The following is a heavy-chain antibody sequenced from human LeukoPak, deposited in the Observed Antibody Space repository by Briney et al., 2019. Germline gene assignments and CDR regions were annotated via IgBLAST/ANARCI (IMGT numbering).Heavy chain of an antibody. V-gene: IGHV3-21*01. CDR2: ISSSSSYI. CDR3: ARASRGHYYDSSRTPDY. J-gene: IGHJ4*02. CDR1: GFTFSSYS. Sequence: GSPRLSCAASGFTFSSYSMNWVRQAPGKGLEWVSSISSSSSYIYYADSVKGRFTISRDNAKNSLYLQMNSLRAEDTAVYYCARASRGHYYDSSRTPDYWGQGTLVTVSS. D-gene: IGHD3-22*01.